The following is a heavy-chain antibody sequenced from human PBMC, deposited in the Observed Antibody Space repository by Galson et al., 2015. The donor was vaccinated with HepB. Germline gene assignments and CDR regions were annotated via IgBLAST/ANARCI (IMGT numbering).Heavy chain of an antibody. CDR2: IIPIFGTA. CDR1: GGTFSSYA. D-gene: IGHD2-2*01. Sequence: SVKVSCKASGGTFSSYAISWVRQAPGQGLEWMGGIIPIFGTANYAQKFQGRVTITADESTSTAYMELSSLRSEDTAVYYCASPYCSSTSCYLGAFDYWGQGTLVTVSS. V-gene: IGHV1-69*13. J-gene: IGHJ4*02. CDR3: ASPYCSSTSCYLGAFDY.